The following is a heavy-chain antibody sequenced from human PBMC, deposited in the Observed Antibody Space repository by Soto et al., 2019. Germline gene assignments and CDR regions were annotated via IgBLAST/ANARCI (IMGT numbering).Heavy chain of an antibody. J-gene: IGHJ3*02. CDR2: IWYDGSNK. CDR1: GFTFSSYG. Sequence: GGSLRLSCAASGFTFSSYGMHWVRQAPGKGLEWVAVIWYDGSNKYYADSVKGRFTISRDNSKNTLYLQMNSLRAEDTAGDYCARDPIVGTIWGGGDDAFDIWGQGTMVTVSS. V-gene: IGHV3-33*01. D-gene: IGHD5-12*01. CDR3: ARDPIVGTIWGGGDDAFDI.